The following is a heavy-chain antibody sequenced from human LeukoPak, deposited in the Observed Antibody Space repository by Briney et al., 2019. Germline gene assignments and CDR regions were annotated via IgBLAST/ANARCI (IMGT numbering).Heavy chain of an antibody. Sequence: SVKVSCKASGGTFSSYAISWVRQAPGQGLEWMGGIIPIFGTANYAQKFQGRVTITADESTSTAYMELSSLRSEDTAVYYCARPQTTVVTRMGRDYYYGMDVWGQGTTVTVSS. D-gene: IGHD4-23*01. J-gene: IGHJ6*02. V-gene: IGHV1-69*13. CDR2: IIPIFGTA. CDR3: ARPQTTVVTRMGRDYYYGMDV. CDR1: GGTFSSYA.